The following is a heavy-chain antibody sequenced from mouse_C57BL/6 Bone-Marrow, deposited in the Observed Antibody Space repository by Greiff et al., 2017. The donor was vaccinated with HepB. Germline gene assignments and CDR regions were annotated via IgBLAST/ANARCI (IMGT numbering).Heavy chain of an antibody. Sequence: VKLMESGPGLVQPSQSLSITCTVSGFSLTSYGVHWVRQSPGKGLEWLGVIWSGGSTDYNAAFISRLSISKDNYKSQFFFKMNSLQADDTAIYYCARNPWSNYVGFAYWGQGTLVTVSA. CDR1: GFSLTSYG. CDR3: ARNPWSNYVGFAY. V-gene: IGHV2-2*01. CDR2: IWSGGST. J-gene: IGHJ3*01. D-gene: IGHD2-5*01.